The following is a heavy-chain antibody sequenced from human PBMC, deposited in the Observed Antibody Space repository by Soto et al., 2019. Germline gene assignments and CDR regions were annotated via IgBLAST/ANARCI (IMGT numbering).Heavy chain of an antibody. D-gene: IGHD3-10*01. CDR2: INHSGST. CDR3: ARGRVVLLWFGDHNWFDP. J-gene: IGHJ5*02. CDR1: GGSFSGYY. Sequence: SETLSLTCAVYGGSFSGYYWSWIRQPPGKGLEWIGEINHSGSTNFNPSLKSRVTISVDTSKNQFSLKLSSVTAADTAVYYCARGRVVLLWFGDHNWFDPWGQGTLVTVSS. V-gene: IGHV4-34*01.